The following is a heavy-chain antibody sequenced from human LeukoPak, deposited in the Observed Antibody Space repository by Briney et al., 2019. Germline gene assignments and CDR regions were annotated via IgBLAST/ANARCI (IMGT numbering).Heavy chain of an antibody. J-gene: IGHJ5*02. CDR3: ARLNYYGSGSYYQVYNWFDP. V-gene: IGHV4-4*09. CDR1: GGSISSYY. Sequence: PSETLSLTCTVSGGSISSYYWSWIRQPPGKGLEWIGYIYTSGSTNYNPSLKSRVPISVDTSKNQFSLKLSSVTAADTAVYYCARLNYYGSGSYYQVYNWFDPWGQGTLVTVSS. D-gene: IGHD3-10*01. CDR2: IYTSGST.